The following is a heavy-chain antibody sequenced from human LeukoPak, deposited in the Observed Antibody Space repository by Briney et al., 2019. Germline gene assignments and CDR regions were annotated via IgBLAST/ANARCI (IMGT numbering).Heavy chain of an antibody. V-gene: IGHV3-9*01. CDR2: ISWNSGSI. J-gene: IGHJ4*02. D-gene: IGHD6-13*01. Sequence: GGSLRLSCAASGFTFDDYAMHWVRQAPGEGLEWVSGISWNSGSIGYADSVKGRFTISRDNAKNSLYLQMNSLRAEDTALYYCAKDIAAAAPYYFDYWGQGTLVTVSS. CDR3: AKDIAAAAPYYFDY. CDR1: GFTFDDYA.